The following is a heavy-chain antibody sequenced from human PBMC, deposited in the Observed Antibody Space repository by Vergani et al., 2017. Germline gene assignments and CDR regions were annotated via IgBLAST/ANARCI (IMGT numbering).Heavy chain of an antibody. D-gene: IGHD3-10*01. CDR2: IYPGDSDI. J-gene: IGHJ6*02. Sequence: EVQLVQSGAEVKKPGESLKISCKGFGYSFTTYWIGWVRQMPGKGLEWMGIIYPGDSDIRYSPSFQGQVTISADKSISTAYLQWSSLKASDTAMYYCARLFCGEGPMGGMDVWGQGTTVTVSS. CDR1: GYSFTTYW. CDR3: ARLFCGEGPMGGMDV. V-gene: IGHV5-51*01.